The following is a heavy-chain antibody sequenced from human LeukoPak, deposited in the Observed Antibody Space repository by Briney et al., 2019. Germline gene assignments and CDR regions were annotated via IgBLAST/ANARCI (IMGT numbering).Heavy chain of an antibody. CDR1: GFDVGRNY. Sequence: GGSLRLSCAASGFDVGRNYMTWVRQAPGKGLEWVSFIYSGGATYYADSVRGRFTISRDSSKNTLYLQMNSLRVEDTAVYYCARRGDGGRSFDYWGQGTLVTVSS. CDR3: ARRGDGGRSFDY. V-gene: IGHV3-53*01. J-gene: IGHJ4*02. CDR2: IYSGGAT. D-gene: IGHD4-23*01.